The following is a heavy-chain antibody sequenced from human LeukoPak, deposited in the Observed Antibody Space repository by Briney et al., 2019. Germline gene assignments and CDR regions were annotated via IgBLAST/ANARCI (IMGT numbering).Heavy chain of an antibody. V-gene: IGHV4-34*01. J-gene: IGHJ5*02. Sequence: PSETLSPTCAVYGGSFSGYYWSWIRQPPGKGLEWIGEINHSGGTNYNPSLKSRVTISVDTSKNQFSLKLSSVTAADTAVYYCARGGFRFGRFSSSWHKEGDNWFDPWGQGTLVTVSS. CDR2: INHSGGT. CDR1: GGSFSGYY. CDR3: ARGGFRFGRFSSSWHKEGDNWFDP. D-gene: IGHD6-13*01.